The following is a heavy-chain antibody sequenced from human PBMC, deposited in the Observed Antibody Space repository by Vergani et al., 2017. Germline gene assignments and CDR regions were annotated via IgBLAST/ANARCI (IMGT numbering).Heavy chain of an antibody. D-gene: IGHD2/OR15-2a*01. CDR1: GAYVGSGGYY. CDR2: IYYSGTT. J-gene: IGHJ4*02. CDR3: AKTSMLLRFLHFDN. Sequence: QVQLQESGPGLVKASQTLSLTCSVSGAYVGSGGYYWRWVRQRPGMGLDWIGYIYYSGTTYYNPSLESRLTISLDTSENHLSLKLTSVTAADTAVYYCAKTSMLLRFLHFDNWGQGTLVTVSS. V-gene: IGHV4-31*03.